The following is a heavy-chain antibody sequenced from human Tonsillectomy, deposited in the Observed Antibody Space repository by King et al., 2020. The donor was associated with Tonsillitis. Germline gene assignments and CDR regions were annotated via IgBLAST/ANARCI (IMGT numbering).Heavy chain of an antibody. CDR3: AKGAPGIAVAGSGAFDY. CDR1: GFTFSSYA. J-gene: IGHJ4*02. D-gene: IGHD6-19*01. CDR2: ISGSGANT. V-gene: IGHV3-23*04. Sequence: VQLVESGGGLVQPGGSLRLSCAASGFTFSSYAMNWVRQAPGKGLEWVSGISGSGANTYYADSVKDRFTISRDNSKNTLYLQMNSLRAEDTAVYYCAKGAPGIAVAGSGAFDYWGQGTLVTVPS.